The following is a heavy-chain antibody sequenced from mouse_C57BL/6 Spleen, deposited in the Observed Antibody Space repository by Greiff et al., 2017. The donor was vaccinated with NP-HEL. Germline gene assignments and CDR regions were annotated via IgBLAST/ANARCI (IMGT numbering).Heavy chain of an antibody. CDR2: IDPSDSYT. J-gene: IGHJ2*01. CDR1: GYTFTSYW. D-gene: IGHD3-2*01. V-gene: IGHV1-69*01. Sequence: QVQLQQPGAELVMPGASVKLSCKASGYTFTSYWMHWVKQRPGQGLEWIGEIDPSDSYTNYNQKFKGKSTLTVDKSSSTAYMQLSSLTSEDSAVYYCARDSSSYFDYWGQGTTRTVSS. CDR3: ARDSSSYFDY.